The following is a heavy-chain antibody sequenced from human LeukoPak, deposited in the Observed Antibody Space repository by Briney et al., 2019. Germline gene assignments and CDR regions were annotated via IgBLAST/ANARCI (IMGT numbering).Heavy chain of an antibody. CDR2: INPSGGST. CDR1: GYTFTSYY. Sequence: ASVKVSCKXSGYTFTSYYMHWVRQAPGQGLEWMGIINPSGGSTSYAQKFQGRVTMTRDTSTSTVYMELSSLRSEDTAVYYCARDLPGIAVAAHDDAFDIWGQGTMVTVSS. D-gene: IGHD6-19*01. J-gene: IGHJ3*02. V-gene: IGHV1-46*01. CDR3: ARDLPGIAVAAHDDAFDI.